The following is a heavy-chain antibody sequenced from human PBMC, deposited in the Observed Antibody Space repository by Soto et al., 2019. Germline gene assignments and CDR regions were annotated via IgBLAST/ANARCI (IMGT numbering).Heavy chain of an antibody. D-gene: IGHD3-16*02. CDR2: INHSGST. CDR3: ARGVPTYYDYVWGSYRHGPYYFDY. CDR1: GGSFSGYY. Sequence: PSETLSLTCAVYGGSFSGYYWSWIRQPPGKGLEWIGEINHSGSTNYNPSLKSRVTISVDTSKNQFSLKLSSVTAADTAVYYCARGVPTYYDYVWGSYRHGPYYFDYWGQGTLVTVSS. J-gene: IGHJ4*02. V-gene: IGHV4-34*01.